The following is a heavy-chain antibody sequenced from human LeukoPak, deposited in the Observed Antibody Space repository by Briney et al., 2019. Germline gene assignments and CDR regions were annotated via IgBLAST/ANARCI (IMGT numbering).Heavy chain of an antibody. CDR1: GGSISSYY. V-gene: IGHV4-4*07. CDR3: ARSPGAVTAGYYYYYMDV. D-gene: IGHD4-11*01. Sequence: ASEILSLTCTVSGGSISSYYWSWIRQPAGKGLEWIGRIYTSGSTNYNPSLKSRVTMSVDTSKNQFSLKLSSVTAADTAVYYCARSPGAVTAGYYYYYMDVWGKGTTVTVSS. CDR2: IYTSGST. J-gene: IGHJ6*03.